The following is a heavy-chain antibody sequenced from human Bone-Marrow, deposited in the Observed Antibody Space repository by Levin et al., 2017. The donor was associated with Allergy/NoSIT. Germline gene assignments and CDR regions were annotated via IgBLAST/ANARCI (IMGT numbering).Heavy chain of an antibody. CDR3: ARGSSTVTISFDY. CDR2: IWYDGSNK. D-gene: IGHD4-17*01. V-gene: IGHV3-33*01. Sequence: PGGSLRLSCAASGFTFSSYGMHWVRQAPGKGLEWVAVIWYDGSNKYYADSVKGRFTISRDNSKNTLYLQMNSLRAEDTAVYYCARGSSTVTISFDYWGQGTLVTVSS. CDR1: GFTFSSYG. J-gene: IGHJ4*02.